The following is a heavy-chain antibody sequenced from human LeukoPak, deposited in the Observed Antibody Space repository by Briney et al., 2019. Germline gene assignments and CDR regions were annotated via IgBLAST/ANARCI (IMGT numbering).Heavy chain of an antibody. J-gene: IGHJ4*02. CDR3: ARGRGGSCYDY. Sequence: GGSLRLSCAASGFTFSSYAMSWVRQAPGKGLEWVSAISGSGGSTYYADSVKGRLTISRDNSKNTLYLQMNSLRAEDTAVYYCARGRGGSCYDYWGQGTLVTVSS. V-gene: IGHV3-23*01. CDR2: ISGSGGST. CDR1: GFTFSSYA. D-gene: IGHD2-15*01.